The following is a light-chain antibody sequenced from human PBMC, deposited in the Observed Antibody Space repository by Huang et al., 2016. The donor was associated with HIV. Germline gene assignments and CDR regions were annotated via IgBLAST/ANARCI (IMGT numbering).Light chain of an antibody. Sequence: IQMTQSPSSLSASVGDRVTITCRASENIRRYLNWYQQKPGKPPKLLIHSASTLQSGVPSRVSGSGSGTDFTLTITSLQPEDFATYYCQGSLSIPHTVGQGTNLEIK. CDR1: ENIRRY. J-gene: IGKJ2*01. V-gene: IGKV1-39*01. CDR3: QGSLSIPHT. CDR2: SAS.